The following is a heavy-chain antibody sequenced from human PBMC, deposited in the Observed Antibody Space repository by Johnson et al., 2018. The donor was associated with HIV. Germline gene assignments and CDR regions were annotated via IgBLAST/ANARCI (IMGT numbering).Heavy chain of an antibody. CDR3: ARTSLWFGEGDI. Sequence: QVQLVESGGGVVQPGRSLRLSCAASGFTFSSYAMHWVRQAPGKGLEWVAVISYDGSNKYYADSVKGRFTISRDTSKNTLYLQMNNLRAEDTAVYYCARTSLWFGEGDIWGQGTMVTVSS. D-gene: IGHD3-10*01. J-gene: IGHJ3*02. CDR1: GFTFSSYA. V-gene: IGHV3-30-3*01. CDR2: ISYDGSNK.